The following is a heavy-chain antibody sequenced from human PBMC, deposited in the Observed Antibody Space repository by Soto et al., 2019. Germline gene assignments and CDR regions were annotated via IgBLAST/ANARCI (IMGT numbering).Heavy chain of an antibody. CDR1: GGTFSSYA. V-gene: IGHV1-69*06. CDR3: ARDERGYYYYGMDV. Sequence: SVKVSCKASGGTFSSYAISWVRQAPGQGLEWMGGIIPIFGTANYAQKFQGRVTITADKSTSTAHMELSSLRSEDTAVYYCARDERGYYYYGMDVWGQGTTVTVSS. D-gene: IGHD3-16*01. CDR2: IIPIFGTA. J-gene: IGHJ6*02.